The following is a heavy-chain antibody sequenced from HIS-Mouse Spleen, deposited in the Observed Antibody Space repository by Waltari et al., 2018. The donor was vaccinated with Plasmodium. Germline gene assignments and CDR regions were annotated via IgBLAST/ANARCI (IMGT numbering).Heavy chain of an antibody. Sequence: QVQLQESGPGLQKPSEPLSLTCTVTGGAISSYYWSWIRQPPGKGLEWIGYIYYSGSTNYNPSLKSRVTISVDTSKNQFSLKLSSVTAADTAVYYCARLRYSYGYFDYWGQGTLVTVSS. V-gene: IGHV4-59*08. CDR3: ARLRYSYGYFDY. CDR2: IYYSGST. J-gene: IGHJ4*02. CDR1: GGAISSYY. D-gene: IGHD5-18*01.